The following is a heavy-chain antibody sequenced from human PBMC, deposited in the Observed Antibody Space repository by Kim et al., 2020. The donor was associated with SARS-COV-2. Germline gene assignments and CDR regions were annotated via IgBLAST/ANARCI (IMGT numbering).Heavy chain of an antibody. CDR1: GYSFTSYW. D-gene: IGHD3-9*01. CDR3: ARHAYYDILTGYYIPFDP. CDR2: IYPGDSDT. J-gene: IGHJ5*02. Sequence: GESLKISCKGSGYSFTSYWIGWVRQMPGKGLEWMGIIYPGDSDTRYSPFFQGQVTISADKSISTAYLQWSSLKASDTAMYYCARHAYYDILTGYYIPFDPWGQGTLVTVSS. V-gene: IGHV5-51*01.